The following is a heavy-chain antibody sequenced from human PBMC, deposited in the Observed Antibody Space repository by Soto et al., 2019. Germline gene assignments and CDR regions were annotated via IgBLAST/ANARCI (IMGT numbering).Heavy chain of an antibody. CDR2: IKSKTDGGTT. D-gene: IGHD1-26*01. Sequence: GGSLRLSCATSGFTFSNAWMNWVRQAPGKGLEWVGRIKSKTDGGTTDYAAPVKGRFTISREDSKNTAYLQMNSLKTEDTAVYYCTTDRWELLDAFDIWGQGTMVTVSS. CDR3: TTDRWELLDAFDI. J-gene: IGHJ3*02. CDR1: GFTFSNAW. V-gene: IGHV3-15*07.